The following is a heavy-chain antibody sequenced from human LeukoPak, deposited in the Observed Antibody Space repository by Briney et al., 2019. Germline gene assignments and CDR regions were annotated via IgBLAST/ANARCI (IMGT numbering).Heavy chain of an antibody. V-gene: IGHV4-4*07. J-gene: IGHJ6*03. CDR3: ARIQRISSPRVYYYYYMDV. CDR1: GGSISSYY. CDR2: IYTSGST. Sequence: SETLSLTXTVSGGSISSYYWSWIGQPAGKGLEWIGRIYTSGSTNYNPSLKSRVTMSVDTSKNQFSLKLSSVTAADTAVYYCARIQRISSPRVYYYYYMDVWGKGTTVTVSS. D-gene: IGHD6-6*01.